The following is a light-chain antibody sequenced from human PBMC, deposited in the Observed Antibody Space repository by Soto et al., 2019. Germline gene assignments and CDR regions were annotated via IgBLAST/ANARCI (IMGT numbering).Light chain of an antibody. Sequence: QSALTQPASVSGSPGQSITISCTGTSSEVGSYNHVSWYQQHPGKAPKLMIYDVNYRPSGVSNRFSGSKSGNTASLTISGLQAEDEADYHCNANTPSSTLVFGAGTKLTVL. CDR3: NANTPSSTLV. V-gene: IGLV2-14*01. J-gene: IGLJ1*01. CDR1: SSEVGSYNH. CDR2: DVN.